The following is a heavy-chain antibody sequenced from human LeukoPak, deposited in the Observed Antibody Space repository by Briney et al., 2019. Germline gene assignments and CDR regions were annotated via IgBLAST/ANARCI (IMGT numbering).Heavy chain of an antibody. V-gene: IGHV4-31*03. D-gene: IGHD4-11*01. CDR2: ISYSGST. J-gene: IGHJ4*02. Sequence: SETLSLTCTVSGGSINSGGYYWSWIRQHPGKGLEWTGYISYSGSTYYNPSHKSRVTISLDTSKNQFSLRLSSVSAADTAVYFCTVGPHHYFDSWGQGTLVTDSS. CDR3: TVGPHHYFDS. CDR1: GGSINSGGYY.